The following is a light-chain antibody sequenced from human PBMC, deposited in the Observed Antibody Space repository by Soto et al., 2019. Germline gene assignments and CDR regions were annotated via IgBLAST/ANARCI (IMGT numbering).Light chain of an antibody. J-gene: IGKJ1*01. CDR1: QSIGSNY. CDR3: QQYGSSPPT. CDR2: GAS. Sequence: EIGWSQSPCTLSLSPGESATLSCRASQSIGSNYLAWYQQKPGQAPRLLIYGASNRATGIPDRFSGSGSGTDFTLTISRLEPEDFALYYCQQYGSSPPTFGQGTKVDIK. V-gene: IGKV3-20*01.